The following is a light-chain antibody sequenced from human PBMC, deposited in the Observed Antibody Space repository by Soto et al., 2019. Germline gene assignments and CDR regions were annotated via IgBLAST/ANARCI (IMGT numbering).Light chain of an antibody. V-gene: IGLV3-21*04. CDR2: YDS. CDR3: QVWDSSSDHRGV. Sequence: YELTQPPSVSVAPGKTARITCGGNNIGSKSVHWYQQKPGQAPVLVIYYDSDRPSGIPERFSGSNSGNTATLTISRVEAGDEADYYCQVWDSSSDHRGVFGGGTKLTVL. J-gene: IGLJ3*02. CDR1: NIGSKS.